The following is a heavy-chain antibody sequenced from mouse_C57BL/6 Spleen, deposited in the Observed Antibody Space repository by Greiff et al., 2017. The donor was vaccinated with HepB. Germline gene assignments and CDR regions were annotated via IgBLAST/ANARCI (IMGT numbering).Heavy chain of an antibody. CDR1: GYSFTDYN. CDR3: ARANDYDVPYYAMDY. J-gene: IGHJ4*01. V-gene: IGHV1-39*01. CDR2: INPNYGTT. Sequence: EVKLMESGPELVKPGASVKISCKASGYSFTDYNMNWVKQSNGKSLEWIGVINPNYGTTSYNQKFKGKATLTVDQSSSTAYMQLNSLTSEDSAVYYCARANDYDVPYYAMDYWGQGTSVTVSS. D-gene: IGHD2-4*01.